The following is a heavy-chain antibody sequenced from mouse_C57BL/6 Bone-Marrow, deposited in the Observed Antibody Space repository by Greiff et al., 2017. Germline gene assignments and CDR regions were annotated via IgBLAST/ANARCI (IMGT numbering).Heavy chain of an antibody. CDR2: IHPNSGST. CDR3: AIVDSPSFDY. Sequence: QVQLQQPGAELVKPGASVKLSCKASGYTFTSYWMHWVKQRPGQGLAWIGMIHPNSGSTNYNEKFKSKATLTVDKSSSTAYMQLSSLASEDSTVYYCAIVDSPSFDYWGQGTTLTVSS. CDR1: GYTFTSYW. V-gene: IGHV1-64*01. J-gene: IGHJ2*01. D-gene: IGHD2-12*01.